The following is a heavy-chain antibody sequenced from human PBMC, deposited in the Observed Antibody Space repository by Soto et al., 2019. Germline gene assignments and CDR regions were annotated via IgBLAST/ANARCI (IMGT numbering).Heavy chain of an antibody. CDR1: GFTVSSNY. J-gene: IGHJ2*01. CDR3: ARDPHYYIWWSYQEWYFDL. V-gene: IGHV3-66*01. Sequence: EVQLVESGGGLVQPGGSLRLSCAASGFTVSSNYMSWVRQAPGKGLEWVSVIYSGGSTYYADSVKGRFTISRDNSKNTLYLQMNSLRAEDTAVYYCARDPHYYIWWSYQEWYFDLWGRGTLVTVSS. CDR2: IYSGGST. D-gene: IGHD3-16*02.